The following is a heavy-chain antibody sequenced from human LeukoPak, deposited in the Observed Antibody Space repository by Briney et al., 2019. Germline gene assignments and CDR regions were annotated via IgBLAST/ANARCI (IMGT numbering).Heavy chain of an antibody. CDR3: AKEVNPLHYDFWSGCPDY. J-gene: IGHJ4*02. D-gene: IGHD3-3*01. Sequence: GSLRLSCAASGFTFDDYAMHWVRQAPGKGLEWVSLISGDGGSTYYADSVKGRFTISRDNSKNSLYLQMNSLRTEDTALYYCAKEVNPLHYDFWSGCPDYWGQGTLVTVSS. V-gene: IGHV3-43*02. CDR1: GFTFDDYA. CDR2: ISGDGGST.